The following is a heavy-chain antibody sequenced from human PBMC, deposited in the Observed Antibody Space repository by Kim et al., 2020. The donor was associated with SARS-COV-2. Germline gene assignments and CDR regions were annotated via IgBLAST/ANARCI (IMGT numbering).Heavy chain of an antibody. V-gene: IGHV1-18*01. D-gene: IGHD3-10*01. CDR3: ARDRHYYYGSGRRNDAFDI. CDR2: ISAYNGNT. Sequence: ASVKVSCKASGYTFTSYGISWVRQAPGQGLEWMGWISAYNGNTNYAQKLQGRVTMTTDTSTSTAYMELRSLRSDDTAVYYCARDRHYYYGSGRRNDAFDIWGQGTMVTVSS. J-gene: IGHJ3*02. CDR1: GYTFTSYG.